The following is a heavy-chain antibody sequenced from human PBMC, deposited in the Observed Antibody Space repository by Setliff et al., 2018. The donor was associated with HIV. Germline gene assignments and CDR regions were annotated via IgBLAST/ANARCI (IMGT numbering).Heavy chain of an antibody. J-gene: IGHJ6*03. D-gene: IGHD6-6*01. CDR3: ARGITPPTRQGYYYMDV. Sequence: NPSETLSLTCSFSGGSTTSYYWSWIRQPPGKGLEWIGLIHDTGNTIYNPSLTRRLTISVDTSNNQFSLSLTSVTAADTAIYYCARGITPPTRQGYYYMDVWGKGTTVTVSS. CDR2: IHDTGNT. CDR1: GGSTTSYY. V-gene: IGHV4-59*01.